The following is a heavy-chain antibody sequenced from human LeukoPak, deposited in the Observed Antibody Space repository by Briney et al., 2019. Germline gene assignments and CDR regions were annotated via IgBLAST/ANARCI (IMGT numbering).Heavy chain of an antibody. D-gene: IGHD5-18*01. Sequence: PGGSLRLSCAASGFTFSSYAMHWVRQAPGKGLEWVTVISYDGSNKYYADSVKGRFTISRDNSKNTLYLQMNSLRAEDTAVYYCARHSYGYSMSVYYYMDVWGKGTTVTVSS. CDR3: ARHSYGYSMSVYYYMDV. V-gene: IGHV3-30*04. CDR2: ISYDGSNK. CDR1: GFTFSSYA. J-gene: IGHJ6*03.